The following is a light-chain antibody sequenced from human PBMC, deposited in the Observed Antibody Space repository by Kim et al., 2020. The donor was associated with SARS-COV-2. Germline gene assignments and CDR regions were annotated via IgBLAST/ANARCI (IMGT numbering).Light chain of an antibody. CDR1: TIPSNS. V-gene: IGLV3-21*04. CDR2: YDS. CDR3: QVWHSSSDHWV. Sequence: PLTPPRLPSGRQTIPSNSVPFYHLQPPQAPRLVILYDSARPSGIPERFSGSNSGNTATLSISRVEAGDEADYYCQVWHSSSDHWVFCGGTKLTVL. J-gene: IGLJ3*02.